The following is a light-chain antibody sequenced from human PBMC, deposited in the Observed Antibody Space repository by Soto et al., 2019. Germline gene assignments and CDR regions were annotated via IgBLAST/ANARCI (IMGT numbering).Light chain of an antibody. J-gene: IGLJ1*01. CDR2: DVS. CDR3: SSYTSSSTLV. CDR1: NSDVGGYNY. V-gene: IGLV2-14*01. Sequence: QSALTQPASVSGSPGQSITISCTGTNSDVGGYNYVSWYQQHPGKAPKLMIYDVSNRPSGVSNPVSGSKSGNTASLTISGLQTEDEADYDCSSYTSSSTLVFGTGTKVTVL.